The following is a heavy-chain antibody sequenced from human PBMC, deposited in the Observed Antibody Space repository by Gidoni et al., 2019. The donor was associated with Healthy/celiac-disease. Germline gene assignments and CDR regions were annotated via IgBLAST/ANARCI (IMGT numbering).Heavy chain of an antibody. CDR2: IYYSGST. CDR3: AREFRERPLDV. D-gene: IGHD6-25*01. CDR1: GGSISSGGYY. Sequence: QVQLQESGPGLVKPSQPLSLTCTVPGGSISSGGYYWSWIRQHPGKGLEWIGYIYYSGSTYYNPSLKSRVTISVDTSKNQFSLKLSSVTAADTAVYYCAREFRERPLDVWGQGTTVTVSS. V-gene: IGHV4-31*03. J-gene: IGHJ6*02.